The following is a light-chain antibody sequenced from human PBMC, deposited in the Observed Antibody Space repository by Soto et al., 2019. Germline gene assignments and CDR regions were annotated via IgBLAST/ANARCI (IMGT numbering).Light chain of an antibody. CDR3: CSYAGSYTYV. V-gene: IGLV2-11*01. J-gene: IGLJ1*01. CDR2: DVS. Sequence: QSALTQPRSVSGSPGQSVTISCTGTSSDVGGYNYVSWYQQHPGKAPKLMIYDVSKWPSGVPDRFSGSKSGNTASLTISGLQAEDEADYYCCSYAGSYTYVFGIGTKVTVL. CDR1: SSDVGGYNY.